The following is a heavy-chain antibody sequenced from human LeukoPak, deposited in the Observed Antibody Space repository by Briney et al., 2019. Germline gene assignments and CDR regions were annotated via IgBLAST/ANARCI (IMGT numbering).Heavy chain of an antibody. CDR1: GFTFDDYG. J-gene: IGHJ6*03. V-gene: IGHV3-20*04. D-gene: IGHD3-22*01. Sequence: GVSLRLSCAASGFTFDDYGMSWVRQAPGKGLEWVSGINWNGGSTGYADSVKGRFTISRDNAKSSLYLQMNSLRAEDTALYYCARGCNYYDSSGYGPNYYYYYMDVWGKGTTVTVSS. CDR3: ARGCNYYDSSGYGPNYYYYYMDV. CDR2: INWNGGST.